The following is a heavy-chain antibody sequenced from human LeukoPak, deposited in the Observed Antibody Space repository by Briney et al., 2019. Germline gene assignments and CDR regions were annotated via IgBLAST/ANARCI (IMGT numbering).Heavy chain of an antibody. V-gene: IGHV4-39*02. CDR2: IFYSGKT. CDR1: NGSMTSDSYY. Sequence: SETLSLTCTVSNGSMTSDSYYWAWVRQPPGKGMEWIGTIFYSGKTYYSASLKSRVTVSLDTSKKNFSLRLSSVTAADTAVYYCARLWIVATWFDAWGQGALVTVSS. D-gene: IGHD2-2*03. J-gene: IGHJ5*02. CDR3: ARLWIVATWFDA.